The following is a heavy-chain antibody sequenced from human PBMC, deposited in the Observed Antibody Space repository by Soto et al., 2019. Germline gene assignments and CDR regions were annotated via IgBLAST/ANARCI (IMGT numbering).Heavy chain of an antibody. V-gene: IGHV3-72*01. D-gene: IGHD3-22*01. CDR2: SRDKPQVYNT. Sequence: GGSLRLSCAASGFTFSSYGMHSVRQAPGKGLEWVGRSRDKPQVYNTAYAASVKGRFTTSRYESKNSAYLQMNRLKTEDTAVYDCVRVTYFSDSSGYTRCLDYWGQGTLVTVSS. J-gene: IGHJ4*02. CDR1: GFTFSSYG. CDR3: VRVTYFSDSSGYTRCLDY.